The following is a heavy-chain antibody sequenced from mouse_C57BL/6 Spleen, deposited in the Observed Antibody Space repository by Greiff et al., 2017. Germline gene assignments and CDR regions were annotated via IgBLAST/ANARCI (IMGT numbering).Heavy chain of an antibody. Sequence: QVQLKQSGAELVRPGASVTLSCKASGYTFTDYEMHWVKQTPVHGLEWIGAIDPETGGTAYNQKFKGKAILTADKSSSTAYMELRSLTSEDSAVYYCTRWELYYGSSYIYFDYWGQGTTRTVSS. CDR3: TRWELYYGSSYIYFDY. J-gene: IGHJ2*01. V-gene: IGHV1-15*01. D-gene: IGHD1-1*01. CDR2: IDPETGGT. CDR1: GYTFTDYE.